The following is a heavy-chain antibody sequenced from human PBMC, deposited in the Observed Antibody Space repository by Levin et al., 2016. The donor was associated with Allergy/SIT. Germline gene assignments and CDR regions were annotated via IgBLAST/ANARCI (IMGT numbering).Heavy chain of an antibody. CDR3: AKAGRKRSNIVMAPFDY. D-gene: IGHD3-16*01. V-gene: IGHV3-9*01. CDR2: ITWHSGFI. CDR1: GFTFDDYA. J-gene: IGHJ4*02. Sequence: GGSLRLSCAASGFTFDDYAMHWVRQAPGKGLEWVSGITWHSGFIDYADSVRGRFTISRDNAKNSLYLQMNSLRAEDTALYYCAKAGRKRSNIVMAPFDYWGQGTLVTVSS.